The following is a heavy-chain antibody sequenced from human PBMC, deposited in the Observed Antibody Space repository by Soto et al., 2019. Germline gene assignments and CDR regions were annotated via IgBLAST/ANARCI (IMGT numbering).Heavy chain of an antibody. CDR3: ARGILGYCTGGICYHNWFEP. CDR1: GFTFTSYS. V-gene: IGHV3-33*01. J-gene: IGHJ5*02. CDR2: IWYDGNDK. D-gene: IGHD2-15*01. Sequence: GGSLRLSCAASGFTFTSYSMHWVRQAPGKGLEWVAVIWYDGNDKYYADSVKGRFNISRDNSKNTLYLQMNSLRAEDTAVYYCARGILGYCTGGICYHNWFEPWGQGTLVTVSS.